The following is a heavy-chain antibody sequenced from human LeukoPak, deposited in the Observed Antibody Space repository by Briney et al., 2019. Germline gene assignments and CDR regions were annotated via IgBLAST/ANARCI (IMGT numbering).Heavy chain of an antibody. CDR2: ISGSGGST. CDR1: GFTFSSYA. J-gene: IGHJ4*02. Sequence: TGGSLRLSCAASGFTFSSYAMSWVRQAPGKGLEWVSAISGSGGSTYYADSEKGRFTISRDNSKNTLYLQMNSLRAEDTAVYYCAKGGGRGIIAAAGKVFDYWGQGTLVTVSS. V-gene: IGHV3-23*01. CDR3: AKGGGRGIIAAAGKVFDY. D-gene: IGHD6-13*01.